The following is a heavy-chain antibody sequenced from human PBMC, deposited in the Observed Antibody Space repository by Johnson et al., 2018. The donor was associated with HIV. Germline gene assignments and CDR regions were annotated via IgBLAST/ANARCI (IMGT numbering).Heavy chain of an antibody. CDR1: GFTVSSKY. J-gene: IGHJ3*01. CDR3: ATKGSKWELIVEGFAV. V-gene: IGHV3-66*02. Sequence: EVQVVESGGGVVQPGRSLRLSCAASGFTVSSKYMTWFRQAPGKGLEWVSVLYADGRTYYADSVKGRFTVSSDYSENTLYLQMNSLTAEDTAVYYCATKGSKWELIVEGFAVWGQGIMVTVSS. CDR2: LYADGRT. D-gene: IGHD1-26*01.